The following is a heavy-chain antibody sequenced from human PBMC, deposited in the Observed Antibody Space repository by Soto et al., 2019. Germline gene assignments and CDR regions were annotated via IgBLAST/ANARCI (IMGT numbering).Heavy chain of an antibody. CDR3: ARRAWDSYYAIAV. J-gene: IGHJ6*02. CDR1: GFKYTDFA. Sequence: VQLVESGGGEVQPGRSLRLSCAASGFKYTDFALHWVRQAPGKGLEWVAIISYDGSDKYYADPVKGRFVNARDNPKNTLYLEMNSLRPEDTAVYFCARRAWDSYYAIAVWGQGPTVTVFS. V-gene: IGHV3-30*09. CDR2: ISYDGSDK. D-gene: IGHD3-22*01.